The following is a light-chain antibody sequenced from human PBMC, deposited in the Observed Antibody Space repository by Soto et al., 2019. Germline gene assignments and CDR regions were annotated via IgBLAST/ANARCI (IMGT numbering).Light chain of an antibody. V-gene: IGLV1-47*01. J-gene: IGLJ2*01. CDR1: SSNIGSNY. Sequence: QSALTQPPSASGTPGQRVTISCSGSSSNIGSNYVYWYQHLPGTAPKLLIYRNNQRPSGVPDRFSGTKSGTSASLAISGLRSEDEGDYYCAAWDDSLSGVVFGGGTKLTVL. CDR3: AAWDDSLSGVV. CDR2: RNN.